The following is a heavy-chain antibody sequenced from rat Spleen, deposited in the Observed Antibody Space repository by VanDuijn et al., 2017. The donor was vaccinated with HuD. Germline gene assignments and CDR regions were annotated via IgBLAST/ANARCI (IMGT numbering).Heavy chain of an antibody. CDR3: ARRHYGYTDYFDY. CDR2: ISYGDSFGHSST. Sequence: ASGFTFSDYGMAWVRQTPTKGLEWVATISYGDSFGHSSTYYRDSVKGRFTISRDNAKSTLSLQMDSLRSEDTATYYCARRHYGYTDYFDYWGQGVMVTVSS. CDR1: GFTFSDYG. V-gene: IGHV5-29*01. D-gene: IGHD1-9*01. J-gene: IGHJ2*01.